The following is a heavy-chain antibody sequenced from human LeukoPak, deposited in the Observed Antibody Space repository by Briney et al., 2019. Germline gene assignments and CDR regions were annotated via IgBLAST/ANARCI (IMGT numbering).Heavy chain of an antibody. CDR2: ISVSGSST. J-gene: IGHJ4*02. D-gene: IGHD7-27*01. CDR1: GFTFSSYG. CDR3: AKMFLKLGADY. Sequence: PGGSLRLSCAASGFTFSSYGMSWVRQAPGKGLEWVSSISVSGSSTYYVDSVKGRFTISRDNSKSTLYLQMNSLRAEDTAVYYCAKMFLKLGADYWGQGTLVTVSS. V-gene: IGHV3-23*01.